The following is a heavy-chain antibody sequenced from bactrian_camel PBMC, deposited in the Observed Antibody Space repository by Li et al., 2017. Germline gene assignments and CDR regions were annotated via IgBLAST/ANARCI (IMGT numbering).Heavy chain of an antibody. J-gene: IGHJ4*01. CDR3: AADPKVPPYDCSSASLWGSGYTT. V-gene: IGHV3S31*01. CDR2: IGGDASQ. Sequence: DVQLVESGGSSVQAGGSLRLSCTLSGYRVSDYCVGWFRQPPGKEREGVGAIGGDASQFYADSVKGRFTIYRDNAKNTLDLQMNSLKPEDTAMYYCAADPKVPPYDCSSASLWGSGYTTWGSGTQVTVS. D-gene: IGHD3*01. CDR1: GYRVSDYC.